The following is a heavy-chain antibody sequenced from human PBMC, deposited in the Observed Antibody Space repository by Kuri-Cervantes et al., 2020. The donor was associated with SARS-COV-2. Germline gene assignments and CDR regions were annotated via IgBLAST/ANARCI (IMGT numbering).Heavy chain of an antibody. CDR3: AKTAMTGTGRGYFQQ. CDR2: FYDSETTI. D-gene: IGHD3-9*01. Sequence: GESLKISCATSGFTFSGHGMSWVRQAPGKGLEWLSGFYDSETTIYHRDSVKGRFTMSRDYSKNMVYLQMNSLGVEDTAIYYCAKTAMTGTGRGYFQQWGQGTLVTVSS. CDR1: GFTFSGHG. J-gene: IGHJ1*01. V-gene: IGHV3-23*03.